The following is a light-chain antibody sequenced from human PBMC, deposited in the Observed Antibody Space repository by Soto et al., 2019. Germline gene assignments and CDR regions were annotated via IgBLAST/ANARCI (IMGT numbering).Light chain of an antibody. V-gene: IGKV3-15*01. Sequence: EVVIRQSPSTLSFSPLEGSTLSCRASQGIGDTLAWYQHKPGQTPRLLIYDTSTRATGVPTRFSGSRSGAEFTLAINSLQPEDFATYYCQQFNNYPRTFGGGTKVDIK. CDR1: QGIGDT. J-gene: IGKJ4*02. CDR2: DTS. CDR3: QQFNNYPRT.